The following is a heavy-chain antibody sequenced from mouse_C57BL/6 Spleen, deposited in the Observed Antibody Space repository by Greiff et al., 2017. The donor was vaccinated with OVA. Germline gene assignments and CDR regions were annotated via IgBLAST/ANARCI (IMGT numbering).Heavy chain of an antibody. D-gene: IGHD1-1*01. CDR2: INYDGSST. CDR3: ARRGGISSYFDY. V-gene: IGHV5-16*01. CDR1: GFTFSDYY. Sequence: EVKVVESEGGLVQPGSSMKLSCTASGFTFSDYYMAWVRQVPEKGLEWVANINYDGSSTYYLDSLKSRFIISRDNAKNILYLQMSSLKSEDTATYYCARRGGISSYFDYWGQGTTLTVSS. J-gene: IGHJ2*01.